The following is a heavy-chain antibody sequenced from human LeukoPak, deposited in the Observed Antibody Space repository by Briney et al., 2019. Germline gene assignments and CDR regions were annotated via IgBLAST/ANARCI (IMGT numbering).Heavy chain of an antibody. D-gene: IGHD3-3*01. J-gene: IGHJ4*02. CDR3: ARRLRGYYGY. CDR2: IFYSGST. CDR1: SGSISNSNYY. Sequence: SETLSLTCTVASGSISNSNYYWGWIRQPPGKGLEWIGNIFYSGSTYYSPSLRSRVTISLDTSRNQFSLKLNSVTAADTAVYYCARRLRGYYGYWGQGTLVTVSS. V-gene: IGHV4-39*07.